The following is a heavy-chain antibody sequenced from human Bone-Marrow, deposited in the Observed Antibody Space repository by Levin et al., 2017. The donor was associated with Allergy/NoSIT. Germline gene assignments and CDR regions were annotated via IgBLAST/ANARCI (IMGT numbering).Heavy chain of an antibody. CDR1: GFTFNSYT. V-gene: IGHV3-21*01. Sequence: GGSLRLSCAASGFTFNSYTMNWVRQTPGKGLEWVSSISSATTYIYYADSVRGRFTISRDNAKNSLYLQINSLRAEDTAVYYCTRIQGRGLSPRGIYYYYYGMDVWGQGTTVTVSS. D-gene: IGHD3-10*01. CDR3: TRIQGRGLSPRGIYYYYYGMDV. CDR2: ISSATTYI. J-gene: IGHJ6*02.